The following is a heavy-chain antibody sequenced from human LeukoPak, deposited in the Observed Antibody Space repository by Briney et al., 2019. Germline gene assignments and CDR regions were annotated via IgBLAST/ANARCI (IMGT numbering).Heavy chain of an antibody. CDR2: IYYSGST. CDR1: GGSFSGYY. J-gene: IGHJ6*02. V-gene: IGHV4-59*01. D-gene: IGHD3-16*01. Sequence: SETLSLTCAVYGGSFSGYYWSWIRQPPGKGLEWIGYIYYSGSTNYNPSLKSRVTISVDTSKNQFSLKLSSVTAADTAVYYCARRDPLIFYYGMDVWGQGTTVTVSS. CDR3: ARRDPLIFYYGMDV.